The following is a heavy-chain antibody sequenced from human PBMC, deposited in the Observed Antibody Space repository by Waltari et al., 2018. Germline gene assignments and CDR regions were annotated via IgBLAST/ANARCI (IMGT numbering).Heavy chain of an antibody. CDR1: GYSISSGYY. CDR2: IYHSGGT. J-gene: IGHJ6*03. V-gene: IGHV4-38-2*01. D-gene: IGHD3-10*01. CDR3: ARVLRDFMVRGGYYYYMDV. Sequence: QVQLQESGPGLVKPSETLSLTCAVSGYSISSGYYWGWIRQPPGKGLEWIGSIYHSGGTYYNPSLKSRVTISVDTSKNQFSLKLSSVTAADTAVYYCARVLRDFMVRGGYYYYMDVWGKGTTVTVSS.